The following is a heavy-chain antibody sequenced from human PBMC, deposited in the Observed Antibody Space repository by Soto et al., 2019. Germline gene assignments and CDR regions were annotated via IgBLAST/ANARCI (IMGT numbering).Heavy chain of an antibody. Sequence: EEQLLESGGALVVPGGSLRLSCAASGVAFSNYAMTWVRQAPGKGLEWVSTIRGNGDRTYYAESEKGRFTISRDNSKSTLFLQMNSLRADDTAVYFCARAEVTAVFGFWGQGTLVTVSS. CDR2: IRGNGDRT. CDR3: ARAEVTAVFGF. D-gene: IGHD2-21*02. V-gene: IGHV3-23*01. CDR1: GVAFSNYA. J-gene: IGHJ4*02.